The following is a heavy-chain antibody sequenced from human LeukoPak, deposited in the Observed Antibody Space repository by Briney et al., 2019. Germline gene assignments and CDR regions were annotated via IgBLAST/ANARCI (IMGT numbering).Heavy chain of an antibody. J-gene: IGHJ4*02. CDR1: GFTFSSYS. CDR2: ISTSGSAM. D-gene: IGHD3-16*02. Sequence: GGSLRLSCAASGFTFSSYSMNWVRQAPGKGLEWVSYISTSGSAMYYADSVKGRFTISRDNAKSSLYLQMNSLRAEDTAVYYCARDRDYVWGSYRSFDYWGQGTLVTVSS. CDR3: ARDRDYVWGSYRSFDY. V-gene: IGHV3-48*01.